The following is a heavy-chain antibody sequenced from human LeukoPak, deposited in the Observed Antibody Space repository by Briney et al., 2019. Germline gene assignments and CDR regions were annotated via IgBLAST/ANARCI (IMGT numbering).Heavy chain of an antibody. J-gene: IGHJ6*02. CDR2: IYYSGST. Sequence: KPSETLSLTCTVSGGSISSSSYYWGWIRQPPGKGLEWIGYIYYSGSTNYNPSLKSRVTISVDTSKNQFSLKLSSVTAADTAVYYCARAPYEWVHGMDVWGQGTTVTVSS. V-gene: IGHV4-61*05. D-gene: IGHD1-26*01. CDR3: ARAPYEWVHGMDV. CDR1: GGSISSSSYY.